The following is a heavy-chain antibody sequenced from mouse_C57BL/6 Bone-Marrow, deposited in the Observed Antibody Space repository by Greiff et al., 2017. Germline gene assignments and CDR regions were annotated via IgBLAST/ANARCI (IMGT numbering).Heavy chain of an antibody. D-gene: IGHD2-4*01. Sequence: VQLQQSGAELVKPGASVKLSCKASGYIFTEYTIHWVKQRSGQGLEWIGWFYPGSGSIKYNERFKDKATLTADKSSNTVYMELSRLTSEDAAVYFWARHERYDDYEGYFDYWGQGTTLTVSS. V-gene: IGHV1-62-2*01. CDR1: GYIFTEYT. J-gene: IGHJ2*01. CDR3: ARHERYDDYEGYFDY. CDR2: FYPGSGSI.